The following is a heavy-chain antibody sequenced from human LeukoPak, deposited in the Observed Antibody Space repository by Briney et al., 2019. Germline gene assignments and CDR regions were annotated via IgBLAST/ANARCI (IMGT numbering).Heavy chain of an antibody. CDR2: IYYTGST. CDR1: GGSISSSSYY. CDR3: ASQDYYDNTGFSDY. J-gene: IGHJ4*02. Sequence: PSETLSLTCTVSGGSISSSSYYWGWIRQPPGKGLEWIGSIYYTGSTYYNPSLKSRVTISVDTSKNQFSLKLSSVTAAATAVYYCASQDYYDNTGFSDYWGQGTLVTVSS. V-gene: IGHV4-39*01. D-gene: IGHD3-22*01.